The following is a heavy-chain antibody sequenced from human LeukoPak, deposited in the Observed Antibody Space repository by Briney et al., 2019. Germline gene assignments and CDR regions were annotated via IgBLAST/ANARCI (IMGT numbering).Heavy chain of an antibody. CDR2: ISYDGSNK. Sequence: GGSLRLSCAASGFTFSSYGMHWVRQAPGKGLEWVAVISYDGSNKYYADSVKGRFTISRDNSKNTLYLQMNSLRAGDTAVYYCAREELTTQRGGNWFDPWGQGTPVTVSS. D-gene: IGHD1-14*01. V-gene: IGHV3-30*03. J-gene: IGHJ5*02. CDR1: GFTFSSYG. CDR3: AREELTTQRGGNWFDP.